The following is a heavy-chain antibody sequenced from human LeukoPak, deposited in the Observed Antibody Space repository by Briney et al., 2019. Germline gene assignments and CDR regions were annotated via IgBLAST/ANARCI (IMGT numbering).Heavy chain of an antibody. CDR3: ARQRDNYYYYYYMDV. J-gene: IGHJ6*03. CDR1: GGSISSSSYY. CDR2: IYYSGST. V-gene: IGHV4-39*01. D-gene: IGHD2-15*01. Sequence: ASETLSLTCTVSGGSISSSSYYWGWIRQPPGKGLEWIGSIYYSGSTYYNPSLKSRVTISVDTSKNQFSLKLSSVTAADTAVYYCARQRDNYYYYYYMDVWGKGPTVTVSS.